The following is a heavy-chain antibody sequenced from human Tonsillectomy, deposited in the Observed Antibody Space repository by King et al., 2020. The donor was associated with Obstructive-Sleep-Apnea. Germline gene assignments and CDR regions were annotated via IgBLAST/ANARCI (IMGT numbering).Heavy chain of an antibody. CDR2: VSWNSGNI. J-gene: IGHJ4*02. V-gene: IGHV3-9*01. CDR3: AKGADSSSLHYFDY. D-gene: IGHD6-13*01. CDR1: GFTFDDYA. Sequence: VQLVESGGGLVQPGRSLTLSCAASGFTFDDYAMHWGRQGPGKGLEWVSGVSWNSGNIGYAESVKGRFTMSRDNAKNTLYLQMNSLRPEDTALYYCAKGADSSSLHYFDYWGQGTLVTVSS.